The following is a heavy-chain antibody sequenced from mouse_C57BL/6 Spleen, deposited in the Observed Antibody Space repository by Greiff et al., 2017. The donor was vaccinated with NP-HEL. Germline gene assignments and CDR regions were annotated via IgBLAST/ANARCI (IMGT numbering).Heavy chain of an antibody. V-gene: IGHV1-80*01. CDR3: ARNPDYDQRGFDY. CDR1: GYAFSSYW. J-gene: IGHJ2*01. D-gene: IGHD2-4*01. CDR2: IYPGDGDT. Sequence: QVQLKESGAELVKPGASVKISCKASGYAFSSYWMNWVKQRPGKGLEWIGQIYPGDGDTNYNGKFKGKATLTADKSSSTAYMQLSSLTSEDSAVYFCARNPDYDQRGFDYWGQGTTLTVSS.